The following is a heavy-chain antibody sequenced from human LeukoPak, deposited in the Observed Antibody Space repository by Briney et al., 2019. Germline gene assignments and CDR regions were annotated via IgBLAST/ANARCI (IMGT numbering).Heavy chain of an antibody. D-gene: IGHD3-22*01. CDR3: ARGARVRSSGYSWLDF. CDR1: GFNFADHW. J-gene: IGHJ4*02. Sequence: PGGSLRLSCAASGFNFADHWMIWVRQAPGKGLEWVANIKGDGNERSYVDSVKGRFTISRDNAANSLYVEMKSLSAEDTAVYYCARGARVRSSGYSWLDFWGQGTLVTVSS. CDR2: IKGDGNER. V-gene: IGHV3-7*01.